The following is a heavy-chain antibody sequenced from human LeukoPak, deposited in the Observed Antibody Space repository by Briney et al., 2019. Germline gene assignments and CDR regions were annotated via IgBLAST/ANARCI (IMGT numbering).Heavy chain of an antibody. V-gene: IGHV4-34*01. CDR3: AAADYYDSSGYYYS. CDR2: INHSGST. Sequence: SETLSLTCAVYSGSFSGYYWSWIRQPPGKGLEWIGEINHSGSTNYNPSLKSRVTISVDTSKNQFSLKLSSVTAADTAVYYCAAADYYDSSGYYYSWGQGTLVTVSS. D-gene: IGHD3-22*01. CDR1: SGSFSGYY. J-gene: IGHJ4*02.